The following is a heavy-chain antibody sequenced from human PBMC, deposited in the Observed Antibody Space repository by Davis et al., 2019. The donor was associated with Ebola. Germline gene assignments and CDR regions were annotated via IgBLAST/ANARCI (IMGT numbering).Heavy chain of an antibody. CDR2: ISYDGSNK. V-gene: IGHV3-30*18. D-gene: IGHD5-18*01. J-gene: IGHJ4*02. CDR3: AKDHTAMVTENFDY. CDR1: GFTFSSYG. Sequence: GESLKISCAASGFTFSSYGMHWVRQAPGKGLEWVAVISYDGSNKYYADSVKGRFTISRDNSKNTLYLQMNSLRAEDTAVYYCAKDHTAMVTENFDYWGQGTLVTVSS.